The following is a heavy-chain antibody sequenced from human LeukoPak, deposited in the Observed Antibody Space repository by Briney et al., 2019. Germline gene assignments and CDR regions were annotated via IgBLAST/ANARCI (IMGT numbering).Heavy chain of an antibody. CDR3: ATRQGYRAFDY. V-gene: IGHV3-23*01. CDR2: ISDSGGKT. Sequence: PGGSLRLSCAASGFTFSNYGMNWVRQAPGKGLEWVSVISDSGGKTHYADSVKGRITISRDNSKNTLYLQMNSLRLEDTAVYYCATRQGYRAFDYWGQGTLVTVSS. J-gene: IGHJ4*02. CDR1: GFTFSNYG. D-gene: IGHD1-1*01.